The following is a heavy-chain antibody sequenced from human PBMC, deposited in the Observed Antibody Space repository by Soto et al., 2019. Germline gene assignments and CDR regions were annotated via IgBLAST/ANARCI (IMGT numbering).Heavy chain of an antibody. D-gene: IGHD3-22*01. J-gene: IGHJ4*02. CDR1: GFTFSSYA. Sequence: PGGSLRLSCAASGFTFSSYAMSWVRQSPGKGLEWVSGINSSGGSTYYTDSVKGRFTISRDNSKNTLYLQMNSLRVEDTAVYYFAKDRQYYYESSGYFLAWGQGTLVTVSS. V-gene: IGHV3-23*01. CDR2: INSSGGST. CDR3: AKDRQYYYESSGYFLA.